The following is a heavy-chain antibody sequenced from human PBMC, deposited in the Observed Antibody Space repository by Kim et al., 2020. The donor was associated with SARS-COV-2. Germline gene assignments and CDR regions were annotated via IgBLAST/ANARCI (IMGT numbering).Heavy chain of an antibody. CDR1: GYSFTSYW. D-gene: IGHD6-19*01. J-gene: IGHJ6*02. Sequence: GESLKISCKGSGYSFTSYWISWVRQMPGKGLEWMGRIDPSDSFTNYSPSFQGHVTISADKSISTAYLQWSSLKASDTAMYYCATSTPGEQWLDENPVDYYYYGMDVWGQGTTITVSS. CDR2: IDPSDSFT. V-gene: IGHV5-10-1*01. CDR3: ATSTPGEQWLDENPVDYYYYGMDV.